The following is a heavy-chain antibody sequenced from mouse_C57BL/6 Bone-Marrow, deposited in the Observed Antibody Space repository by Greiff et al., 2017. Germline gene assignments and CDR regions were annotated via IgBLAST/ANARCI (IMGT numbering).Heavy chain of an antibody. CDR2: IYPGSGST. CDR3: ARGWLLREAMDY. V-gene: IGHV1-55*01. Sequence: VKLQQPGAELVKPGASVKMSCKASGYTFTSYWITWVKQRPGQGLEWIGDIYPGSGSTNYNEKFKSKATLTVDTSSSTAYMQLSSLTSEDSAVYYCARGWLLREAMDYWGQGTSVTVSS. D-gene: IGHD2-3*01. J-gene: IGHJ4*01. CDR1: GYTFTSYW.